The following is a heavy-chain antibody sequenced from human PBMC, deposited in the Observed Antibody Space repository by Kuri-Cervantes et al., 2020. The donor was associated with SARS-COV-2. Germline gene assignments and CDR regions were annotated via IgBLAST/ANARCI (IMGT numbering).Heavy chain of an antibody. CDR1: GYSISSGYY. V-gene: IGHV4-38-2*02. CDR3: ARDLREDAFDI. J-gene: IGHJ3*02. Sequence: SETLSLTCTVSGYSISSGYYWGWIRQPPGKGLEWIGSTYHSGSTYYNPSLKSRVTISVDTSKNQFSLKLGSVTAADTAVYYCARDLREDAFDIWGQGTMVTVSS. CDR2: TYHSGST.